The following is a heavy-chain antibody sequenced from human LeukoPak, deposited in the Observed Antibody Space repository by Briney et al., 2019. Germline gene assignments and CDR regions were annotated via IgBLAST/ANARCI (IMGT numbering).Heavy chain of an antibody. D-gene: IGHD3-10*01. Sequence: GGSLRLSCAASGFSFSNYWMHWVRQAPGKGLVWVSRIISDGSGADYADSVKGRFTISRDNAKNTLYLQMNNLRAEDTAVYYCVPHTYGSGSPLFDYWGQGTLVTVSS. V-gene: IGHV3-74*01. CDR3: VPHTYGSGSPLFDY. J-gene: IGHJ4*02. CDR1: GFSFSNYW. CDR2: IISDGSGA.